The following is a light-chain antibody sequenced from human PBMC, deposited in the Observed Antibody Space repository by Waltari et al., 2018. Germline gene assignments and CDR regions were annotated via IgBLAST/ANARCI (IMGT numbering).Light chain of an antibody. CDR3: CSYAGRYTWV. V-gene: IGLV2-11*01. CDR2: DVS. J-gene: IGLJ3*02. CDR1: SSDVGGYNY. Sequence: QSALTQPRSVSGSPGQSVTISCPGTSSDVGGYNYLSWFTQHPGKAPKLMIHDVSKRPSGVPDRFSGSKSGNTASLTISGLQADDETDYYCCSYAGRYTWVFGGGTKLTVL.